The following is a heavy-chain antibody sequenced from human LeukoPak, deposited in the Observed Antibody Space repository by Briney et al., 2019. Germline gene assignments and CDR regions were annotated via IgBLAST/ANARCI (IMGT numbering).Heavy chain of an antibody. CDR2: INPSGGST. CDR1: GYTFTSYY. Sequence: GASVKFSCKASGYTFTSYYMHWVRQAPGQGLEWMGIINPSGGSTTYAQKFQGRVTMTRDTSTSTVYMELSRLRSDDTAIYYCARGGFDYWGQGTLVTVSS. CDR3: ARGGFDY. V-gene: IGHV1-46*01. J-gene: IGHJ4*02.